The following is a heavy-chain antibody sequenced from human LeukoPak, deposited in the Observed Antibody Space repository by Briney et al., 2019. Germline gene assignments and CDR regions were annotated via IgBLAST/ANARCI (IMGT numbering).Heavy chain of an antibody. CDR2: VYTRGTT. V-gene: IGHV4-61*02. CDR1: GVSISSGSYY. J-gene: IGHJ4*02. CDR3: ARGYWFYFDY. D-gene: IGHD2-8*02. Sequence: SQTLSLTCTVSGVSISSGSYYWSWLRQPAGKGLEWIGRVYTRGTTNYNPSLKSRVTISVDTSKNQFSLRLSSVTAADTAVYYCARGYWFYFDYWGQGTLVTVSS.